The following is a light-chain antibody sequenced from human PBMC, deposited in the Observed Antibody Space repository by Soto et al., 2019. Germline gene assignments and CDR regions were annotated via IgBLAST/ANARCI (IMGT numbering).Light chain of an antibody. V-gene: IGKV3-20*01. CDR2: GAS. CDR1: QSVSSTY. CDR3: QQYGSSPLT. J-gene: IGKJ4*01. Sequence: EVVLTQSPGTLSLSPGEIATLSCRASQSVSSTYLAWYQQKPGQAPRLLISGASSRATGIPDRFSGSGSGTDFTLTISRLEPEDFAVYYCQQYGSSPLTFGGGTKVEIK.